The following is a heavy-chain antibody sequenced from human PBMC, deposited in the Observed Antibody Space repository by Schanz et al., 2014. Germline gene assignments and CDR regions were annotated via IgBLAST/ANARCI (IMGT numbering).Heavy chain of an antibody. J-gene: IGHJ3*02. Sequence: EVQLVESGGGLVQPGRSLRLSCVASGFRFDDYAMHWVRQAPGKGLEWVSGMSWNAGSLGYGDSVKGRFTISRDNAKNSLYLQMNSLRAEDTALYYCARGIITMVRGGDVGAFDIWGQGTMVTVSP. CDR3: ARGIITMVRGGDVGAFDI. CDR2: MSWNAGSL. V-gene: IGHV3-9*01. D-gene: IGHD3-10*01. CDR1: GFRFDDYA.